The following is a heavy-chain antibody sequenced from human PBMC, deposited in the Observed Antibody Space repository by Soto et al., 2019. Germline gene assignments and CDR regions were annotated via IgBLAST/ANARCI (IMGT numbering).Heavy chain of an antibody. CDR3: ASMDDYGAFSGF. Sequence: SXASFDGFLWSWRRQPPGKGLEWIGDINHRGSTKYNPSLKSRLTISVDTANNQFSLNLKSVTATDTAVYYCASMDDYGAFSGFCGQETPVTVSS. CDR2: INHRGST. J-gene: IGHJ4*02. V-gene: IGHV4-34*01. D-gene: IGHD4-17*01. CDR1: XASFDGFL.